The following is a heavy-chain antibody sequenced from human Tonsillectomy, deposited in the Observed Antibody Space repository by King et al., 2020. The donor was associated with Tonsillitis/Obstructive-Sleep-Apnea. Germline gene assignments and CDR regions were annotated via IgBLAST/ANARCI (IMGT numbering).Heavy chain of an antibody. CDR2: IYTTGIT. J-gene: IGHJ4*02. D-gene: IGHD5-24*01. CDR3: ASGKIWLSN. Sequence: VQLVESGGGLIRPGGSLRLSCAASGLTVMTNYMTWVRQAPGKGLEWVSVIYTTGITKYADSVTGRFSISRDNSKNTVDLQMKSLRDEDTAVYYCASGKIWLSNWGQGTLVTVSS. CDR1: GLTVMTNY. V-gene: IGHV3-53*01.